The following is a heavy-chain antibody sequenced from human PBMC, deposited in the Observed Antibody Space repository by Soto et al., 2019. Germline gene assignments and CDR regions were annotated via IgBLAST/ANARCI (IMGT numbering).Heavy chain of an antibody. Sequence: GASVKVSCKASGYTFTSYGISWVRQAPGQGLEWMGWISAYNGNTNYAQKLQGRVTMTTDTSTSTAYMELRSLRSDDTAVYYCARERDSDFPGHEAFAYWGQGTLVTVSS. D-gene: IGHD3-3*01. J-gene: IGHJ4*02. CDR3: ARERDSDFPGHEAFAY. CDR2: ISAYNGNT. V-gene: IGHV1-18*01. CDR1: GYTFTSYG.